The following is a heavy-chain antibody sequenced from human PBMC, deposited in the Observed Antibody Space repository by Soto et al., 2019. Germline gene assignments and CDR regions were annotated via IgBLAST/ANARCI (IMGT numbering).Heavy chain of an antibody. CDR2: IYFSGTT. CDR3: PRHGSY. CDR1: GVSISDTSYY. V-gene: IGHV4-39*01. Sequence: QLQLQESGPGLVKRSETLSLTCNVSGVSISDTSYYWCWIRQPPGTGLEWIGTIYFSGTTFYNPSLKSPLTISVDTTKNQFSRRLRSVTAADTAVYYCPRHGSYWGQGTLVAVSS. J-gene: IGHJ4*02.